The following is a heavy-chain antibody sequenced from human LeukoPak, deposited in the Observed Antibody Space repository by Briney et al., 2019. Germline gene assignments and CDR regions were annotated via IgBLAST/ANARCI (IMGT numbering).Heavy chain of an antibody. Sequence: SGPTLINPTQPLTLTYTFSGFSLRTSGMSVGWIRQPPGKALEWLGRIDWDDDKYYNTSLKTRLTLSKDTSKNQVVLTMTNMDPLDTATYYCARVASGSFYFDYWGQGNLVTVSS. D-gene: IGHD1-26*01. V-gene: IGHV2-70*11. CDR1: GFSLRTSGMS. CDR3: ARVASGSFYFDY. J-gene: IGHJ4*02. CDR2: IDWDDDK.